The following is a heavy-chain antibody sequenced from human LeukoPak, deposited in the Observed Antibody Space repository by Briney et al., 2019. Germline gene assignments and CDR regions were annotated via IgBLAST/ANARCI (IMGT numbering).Heavy chain of an antibody. D-gene: IGHD7-27*01. V-gene: IGHV1-46*01. Sequence: ASVKVSCKASGYTFTDYYTHWVRQVPGQGLEWMGIFRPSGTTTVYPLELQGRVTMTEDTSTGTAYMELRGLRPDDTAVYYCARDNGRNWGQVGGYWGQGTLVTVSS. CDR2: FRPSGTTT. CDR3: ARDNGRNWGQVGGY. J-gene: IGHJ4*02. CDR1: GYTFTDYY.